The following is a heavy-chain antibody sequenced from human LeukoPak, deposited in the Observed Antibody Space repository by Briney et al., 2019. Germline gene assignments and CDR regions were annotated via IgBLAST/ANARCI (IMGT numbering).Heavy chain of an antibody. J-gene: IGHJ6*02. CDR2: ISGSGDSDST. Sequence: GGSLRLSCAASGFTFSSYAMSWVRQAPGKGLEWVSGISGSGDSDSTYYADSVKGRFTISRDNSRNTLYLQMSSLRSEDTAVYYCATDWFGSRGYYYYGMDVWGQGTTVTVSS. D-gene: IGHD3-16*01. CDR1: GFTFSSYA. V-gene: IGHV3-23*01. CDR3: ATDWFGSRGYYYYGMDV.